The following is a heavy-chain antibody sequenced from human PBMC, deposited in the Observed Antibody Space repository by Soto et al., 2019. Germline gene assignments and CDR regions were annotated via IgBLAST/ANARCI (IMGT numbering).Heavy chain of an antibody. CDR2: IKQDGSEK. D-gene: IGHD3-10*01. CDR1: GFTFSSYW. V-gene: IGHV3-7*04. J-gene: IGHJ4*02. Sequence: QAGGSLRLSCAASGFTFSSYWMSWVRQAPGKGLEWVANIKQDGSEKYYVDSVKGRFTISRDNAKNSLYLQMNSLRAEDTAVYYCARGPLYYYGPGSYYEGYWGQGTLVTVSS. CDR3: ARGPLYYYGPGSYYEGY.